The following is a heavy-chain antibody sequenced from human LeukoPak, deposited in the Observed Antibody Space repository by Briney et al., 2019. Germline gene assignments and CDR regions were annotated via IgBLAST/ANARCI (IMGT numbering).Heavy chain of an antibody. CDR3: ARFSRITWGDWGDAFDV. J-gene: IGHJ3*01. CDR2: IDDGGNT. D-gene: IGHD2-21*02. CDR1: GGSFSDYF. V-gene: IGHV4-34*01. Sequence: SETLPLVCSVYGGSFSDYFWSWIRQPPGKGLEWIGEIDDGGNTNYNPSLMSRVIVSMEKSKKQFSLLMRSVSAADTAIYYCARFSRITWGDWGDAFDVWGQGATVIVSS.